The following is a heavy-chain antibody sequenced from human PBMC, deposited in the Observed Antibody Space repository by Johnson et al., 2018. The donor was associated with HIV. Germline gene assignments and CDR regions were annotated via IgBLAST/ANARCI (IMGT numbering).Heavy chain of an antibody. Sequence: QVQLVESGGGVVQPGGSLRLSCAASGFTFSTFGMHWVRQAPGKGLEWVAVVSYDGSERYYADSVKGRFTISRDNSKNTLYLQMNSLRAEDTAVYYCARDMCSGGSCYAFDIWGQGTMVTVSS. CDR1: GFTFSTFG. CDR2: VSYDGSER. V-gene: IGHV3-30*19. CDR3: ARDMCSGGSCYAFDI. D-gene: IGHD2-15*01. J-gene: IGHJ3*02.